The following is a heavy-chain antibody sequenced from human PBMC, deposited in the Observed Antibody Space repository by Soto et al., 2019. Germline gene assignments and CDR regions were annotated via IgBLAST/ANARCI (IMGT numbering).Heavy chain of an antibody. Sequence: SETLSLTCAVYGGSFSGYYWSWIRQPPGKGLEWIGEINHSGSTNYNPSLKSRVTISVDTSKNQFSLKLSSVTAADTAVYYCAIAGRLRLTNGRLAYWGQGTLVTVSS. CDR1: GGSFSGYY. D-gene: IGHD5-12*01. J-gene: IGHJ4*02. CDR2: INHSGST. V-gene: IGHV4-34*01. CDR3: AIAGRLRLTNGRLAY.